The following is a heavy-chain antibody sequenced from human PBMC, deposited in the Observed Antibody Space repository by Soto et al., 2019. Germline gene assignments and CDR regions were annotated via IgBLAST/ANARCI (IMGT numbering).Heavy chain of an antibody. CDR3: ARDSKAYYDFWSGYYSSWFDP. CDR2: ISSSSYTV. D-gene: IGHD3-3*01. Sequence: TGGSLRLSCAASGFTFSSYSMNWVRQAPGKGLEWVSYISSSSYTVYYADSVKGRFTISRDNAKNSLYLQMNSLRAEDTAVYYCARDSKAYYDFWSGYYSSWFDPWGQGTLVTVSS. CDR1: GFTFSSYS. J-gene: IGHJ5*02. V-gene: IGHV3-48*01.